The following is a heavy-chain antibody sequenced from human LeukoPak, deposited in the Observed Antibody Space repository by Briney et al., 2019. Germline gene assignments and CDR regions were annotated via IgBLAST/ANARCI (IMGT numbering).Heavy chain of an antibody. V-gene: IGHV3-13*01. D-gene: IGHD1-1*01. CDR3: VRVAKERVGGVYYFDY. Sequence: GGSLRLSCAASGFTFSDYDMHWVRQATGKGLEWVSAIGTAGDTYYTGSVKGRFTISRENAKNSLYLQMNSLSAGDTAVYYCVRVAKERVGGVYYFDYWGQGTPVTVSS. CDR1: GFTFSDYD. J-gene: IGHJ4*02. CDR2: IGTAGDT.